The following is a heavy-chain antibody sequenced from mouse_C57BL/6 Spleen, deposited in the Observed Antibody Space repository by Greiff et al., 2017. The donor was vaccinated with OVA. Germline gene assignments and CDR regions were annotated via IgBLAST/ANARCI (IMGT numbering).Heavy chain of an antibody. V-gene: IGHV1-81*01. CDR2: IYPRSGNT. CDR3: AGDYYGSSYCFDY. Sequence: VQLQQSGAELARPGASVKLSCTASGYTFTSYGISWVKQRPGQGLEWIGEIYPRSGNTYYTEKFKGKATLTADKSSSTAYMELRSLTSEDSAVYFCAGDYYGSSYCFDYWGQGTTLTVSS. J-gene: IGHJ2*01. CDR1: GYTFTSYG. D-gene: IGHD1-1*01.